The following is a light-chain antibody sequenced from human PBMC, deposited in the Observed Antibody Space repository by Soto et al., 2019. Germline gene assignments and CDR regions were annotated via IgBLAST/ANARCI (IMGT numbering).Light chain of an antibody. V-gene: IGKV2-28*01. J-gene: IGKJ5*01. Sequence: EIVMTQSSLTLPVTPREPASISCRSSQSLLYNNTYNYLDWYVQKPGQSPQLLIYFGSNRAPGVPDRFSGSGSGTDFTLKINRVEAEDVGTYYCMQALQSLTFGQGTRLEIK. CDR1: QSLLYNNTYNY. CDR3: MQALQSLT. CDR2: FGS.